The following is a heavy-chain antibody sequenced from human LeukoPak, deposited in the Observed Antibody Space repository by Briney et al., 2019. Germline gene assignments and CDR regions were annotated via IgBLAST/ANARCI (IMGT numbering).Heavy chain of an antibody. CDR3: ARERYYDSSSGPMDY. CDR1: GFTFSSYS. J-gene: IGHJ4*02. V-gene: IGHV3-21*01. D-gene: IGHD3-22*01. CDR2: ISSSSSYI. Sequence: SGGSLRLSCAASGFTFSSYSMNWVRQAPGKGLEWVSSISSSSSYIYYADSVKGRFTISRDNAKNSLYLQMNSLRAEDTAVYYCARERYYDSSSGPMDYWGQGTLVTVSS.